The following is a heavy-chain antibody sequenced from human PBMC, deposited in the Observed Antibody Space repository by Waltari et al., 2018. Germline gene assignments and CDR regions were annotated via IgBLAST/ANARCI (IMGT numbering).Heavy chain of an antibody. D-gene: IGHD4-17*01. V-gene: IGHV3-74*01. J-gene: IGHJ4*02. CDR2: IRGDGSST. CDR1: GLTFMSDW. CDR3: ARGGDSGLGGPLLV. Sequence: EVQLVESGGGLVQPGGSLRLSCAASGLTFMSDWMHWVRHEPGKVRVWVSRIRGDGSSTTYADSVKGRFTISRDNAKNTLYLQMNSLRAEDTAVYYCARGGDSGLGGPLLVWGQGTLVTVSS.